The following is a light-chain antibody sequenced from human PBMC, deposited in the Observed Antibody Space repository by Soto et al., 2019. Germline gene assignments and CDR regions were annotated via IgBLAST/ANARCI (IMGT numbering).Light chain of an antibody. V-gene: IGKV3-20*01. CDR3: HHYVGAPWA. J-gene: IGKJ1*01. CDR1: QSVNSF. Sequence: EIVLTQSPGTLSLSPGERATLSCRASQSVNSFLAWFQEKPGQAPRLLIYGASSRASGIPDRFSGSGSGTDFTLTIARLEPADSAVYYCHHYVGAPWAFGPGTRVEIK. CDR2: GAS.